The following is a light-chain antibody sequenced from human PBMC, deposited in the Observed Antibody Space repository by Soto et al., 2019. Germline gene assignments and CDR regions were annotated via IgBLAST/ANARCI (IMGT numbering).Light chain of an antibody. J-gene: IGLJ2*01. CDR2: TNF. Sequence: QSALTQPPSASGTPGQRVTISCSGSRSNIGSNTVNWYQQLPGAAPKLLIYTNFQRPSGVPDRFSGSKSGTSASLAISGLQSEDEADYYCAAWDDSLNGPVFGGGTQLTVL. V-gene: IGLV1-44*01. CDR3: AAWDDSLNGPV. CDR1: RSNIGSNT.